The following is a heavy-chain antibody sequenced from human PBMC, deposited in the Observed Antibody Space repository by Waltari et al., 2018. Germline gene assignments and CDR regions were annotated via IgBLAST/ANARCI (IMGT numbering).Heavy chain of an antibody. CDR3: AGEGVYSASSLNY. V-gene: IGHV4-61*02. Sequence: QVQLQESGPGLVKYSQTLSLTCTVSGASTSSRNYYWSWIRQPAGKRLECLGRVSLSGTTNHNPSLKSRVTMSVDTSKNQFSLELLSVTAADTAVYYCAGEGVYSASSLNYWGQGTLVTVSS. CDR1: GASTSSRNYY. CDR2: VSLSGTT. D-gene: IGHD6-6*01. J-gene: IGHJ4*02.